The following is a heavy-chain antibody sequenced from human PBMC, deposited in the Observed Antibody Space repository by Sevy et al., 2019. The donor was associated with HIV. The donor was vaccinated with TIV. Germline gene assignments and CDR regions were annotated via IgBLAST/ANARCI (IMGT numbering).Heavy chain of an antibody. CDR2: LSFGCGEI. CDR1: GFTFSKYS. CDR3: ARGGCPKPHDY. D-gene: IGHD2-8*01. Sequence: GGSLRLSCAASGFTFSKYSMSWVRQPPGKGLEWVSTLSFGCGEINYADSVKGRFTTSRDNSKSSVYLQMNNLRPEDTAVYYCARGGCPKPHDYWGQGTLVTVSS. J-gene: IGHJ4*02. V-gene: IGHV3-23*01.